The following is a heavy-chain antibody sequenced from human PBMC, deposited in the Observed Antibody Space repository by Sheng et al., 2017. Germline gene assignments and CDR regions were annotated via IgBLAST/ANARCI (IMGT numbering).Heavy chain of an antibody. Sequence: GGSLRLSCAASGFTFRDDYMTWVRQAPGKGLEWIAYISLSSSHTNDADSVKGRFTISRDNAKKSVHLQMDSLTADDTAVYYCARAKVGWSPFYYYMDVWGRGTTVTVSS. J-gene: IGHJ6*03. V-gene: IGHV3-11*05. D-gene: IGHD6-19*01. CDR1: GFTFRDDY. CDR2: ISLSSSHT. CDR3: ARAKVGWSPFYYYMDV.